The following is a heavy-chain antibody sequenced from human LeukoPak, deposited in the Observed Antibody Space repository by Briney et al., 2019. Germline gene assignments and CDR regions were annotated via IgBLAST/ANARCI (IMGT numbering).Heavy chain of an antibody. D-gene: IGHD5-12*01. Sequence: GGSLRLSCAASGFTFSSYAMHWVRQAPGKGLEWVAVISYDGSNKYYADSVKGRFTISRDNSKNTLYLQMNSLRAEDTAVYYCARDRDGGYGDLWGRGTLVTVSS. V-gene: IGHV3-30*04. CDR1: GFTFSSYA. CDR2: ISYDGSNK. CDR3: ARDRDGGYGDL. J-gene: IGHJ2*01.